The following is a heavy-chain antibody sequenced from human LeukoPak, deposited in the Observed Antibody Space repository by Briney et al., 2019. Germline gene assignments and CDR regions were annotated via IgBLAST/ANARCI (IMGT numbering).Heavy chain of an antibody. Sequence: PGGSLRLSCAASGFTFSSYAMHWVRQAPGKGLEWVAVISYDGSIKYYADSVKGRFTISRDNSKSTLSLQMNSLRAEDTAVYYCAAAYFGVDQYYYGMDVWGQGTTVTVSS. CDR2: ISYDGSIK. CDR1: GFTFSSYA. D-gene: IGHD3-3*01. J-gene: IGHJ6*02. V-gene: IGHV3-30-3*01. CDR3: AAAYFGVDQYYYGMDV.